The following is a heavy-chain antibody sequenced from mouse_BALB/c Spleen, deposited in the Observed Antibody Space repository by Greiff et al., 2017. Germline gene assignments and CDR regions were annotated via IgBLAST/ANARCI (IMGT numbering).Heavy chain of an antibody. V-gene: IGHV3-2*02. J-gene: IGHJ2*01. CDR2: ISYSGST. Sequence: EVQLQESGPGLVKPSQSLSLTCTVTGYSITSDYAWNWIRQFPGNKLEWMGYISYSGSTSYNPSLKSRISITRDTSKNQFFLQLNSVTTEDTATYYCARGYYGRTYIDYWGQGTTLTVSS. CDR1: GYSITSDYA. D-gene: IGHD1-1*01. CDR3: ARGYYGRTYIDY.